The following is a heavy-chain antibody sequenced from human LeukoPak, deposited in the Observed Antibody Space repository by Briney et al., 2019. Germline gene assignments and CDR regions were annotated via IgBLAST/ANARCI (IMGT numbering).Heavy chain of an antibody. CDR3: ARGALHVFDD. J-gene: IGHJ4*02. CDR1: GFTFSDYE. D-gene: IGHD3-10*02. V-gene: IGHV3-48*03. Sequence: GGSLRLSCAASGFTFSDYEINWVRQALGKGLEWVSCISTSGSTTYYADSVKGRFTISRDNAKNLLFLQMNTLTAEDTAVYYCARGALHVFDDWGQGTPVTVSS. CDR2: ISTSGSTT.